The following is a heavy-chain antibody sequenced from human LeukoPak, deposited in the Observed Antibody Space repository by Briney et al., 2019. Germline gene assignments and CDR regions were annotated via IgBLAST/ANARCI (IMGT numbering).Heavy chain of an antibody. CDR2: ISGSGGST. D-gene: IGHD3-22*01. CDR1: EFTFSNYA. J-gene: IGHJ4*02. Sequence: GGSLRLSCAASEFTFSNYAMSWVRQTPGKGLEWVSSISGSGGSTYYADSVKGRFTISRDNSKNTLYLQINSLRAADTAVYYCAKAHSSGFYLNYYFDYWGQGTLVTVSS. V-gene: IGHV3-23*01. CDR3: AKAHSSGFYLNYYFDY.